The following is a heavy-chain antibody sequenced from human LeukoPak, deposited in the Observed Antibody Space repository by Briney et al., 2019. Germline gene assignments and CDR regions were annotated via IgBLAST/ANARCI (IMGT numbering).Heavy chain of an antibody. D-gene: IGHD3-16*02. Sequence: SVTVSCKASGGTFSSYAISWVRQAPGQGLEWMGGIIPIFGTANYAQKFQGRVTITADESTSTAYMELSSLRSEDTAVYYCARGGYDYVWGSYRYCDYWGQGTLVTVSS. CDR3: ARGGYDYVWGSYRYCDY. CDR1: GGTFSSYA. J-gene: IGHJ4*02. V-gene: IGHV1-69*13. CDR2: IIPIFGTA.